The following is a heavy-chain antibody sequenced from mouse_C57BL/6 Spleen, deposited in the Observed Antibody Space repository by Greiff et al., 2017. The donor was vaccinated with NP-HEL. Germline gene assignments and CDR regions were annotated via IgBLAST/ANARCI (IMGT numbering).Heavy chain of an antibody. CDR1: GYTFTSYW. CDR3: ARGEIYYDYDIDY. Sequence: QVQLQQPGAELVRPGSSVKLSCKASGYTFTSYWMHWVKQRPIQGLEWIGNIDPSDSETHYNQKFKDKATLTVDKSSSTAYMQLSSLTSEDSAVYYCARGEIYYDYDIDYWGQGTTLTVSS. D-gene: IGHD2-4*01. V-gene: IGHV1-52*01. J-gene: IGHJ2*01. CDR2: IDPSDSET.